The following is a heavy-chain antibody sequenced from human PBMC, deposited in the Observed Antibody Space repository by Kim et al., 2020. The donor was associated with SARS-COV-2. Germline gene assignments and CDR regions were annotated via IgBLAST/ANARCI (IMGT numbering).Heavy chain of an antibody. V-gene: IGHV3-23*01. Sequence: GGSLRLSCAASGFTFSSYAMSWVRQAPGKGLEWVSAISGSGGSTYYADSVKGRFTISRDNSKNTLYLQMNSLRAEDTAVYYCAKDRANWKLGAFDYWGQGTLSPSPQ. J-gene: IGHJ4*02. CDR3: AKDRANWKLGAFDY. D-gene: IGHD1-20*01. CDR1: GFTFSSYA. CDR2: ISGSGGST.